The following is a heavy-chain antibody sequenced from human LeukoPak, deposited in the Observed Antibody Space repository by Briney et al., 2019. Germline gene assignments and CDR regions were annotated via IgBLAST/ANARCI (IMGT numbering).Heavy chain of an antibody. D-gene: IGHD6-13*01. Sequence: SETLSLTCTVSLDSTTSNFWSWIRQPPGKGLEWIGYIYHSGSTKYNPSLKSRVTISIDTSKHQFSLKLSSMTAADTAMYYCARGGDTSSWYAWFDPWGQGTLVTVSS. CDR1: LDSTTSNF. J-gene: IGHJ5*02. V-gene: IGHV4-59*01. CDR2: IYHSGST. CDR3: ARGGDTSSWYAWFDP.